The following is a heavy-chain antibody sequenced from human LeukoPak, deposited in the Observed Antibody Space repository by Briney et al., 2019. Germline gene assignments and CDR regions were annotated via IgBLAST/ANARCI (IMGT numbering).Heavy chain of an antibody. CDR2: ISGSGDNT. J-gene: IGHJ4*02. CDR1: GFTFGDYA. V-gene: IGHV3-23*01. CDR3: AKGSYYDSSGSFYFDY. D-gene: IGHD3-22*01. Sequence: GGSLRLSCTASGFTFGDYAMSWVRQAPGKGLEWVSGISGSGDNTYYADSVKGRFTISRDNSKNTLYVQVNSLGTEDTAAYYCAKGSYYDSSGSFYFDYWGQGTLVTVSS.